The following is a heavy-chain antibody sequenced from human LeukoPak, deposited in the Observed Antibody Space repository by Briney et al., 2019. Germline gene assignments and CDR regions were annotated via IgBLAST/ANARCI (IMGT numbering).Heavy chain of an antibody. Sequence: PGGSLRLPCTTSGFTFSIYGMHWVRQAPGKGLEWVAFIRYDNTNKYYADSVKGRFTISRDNSKNTLYLQMNSLRAEDVVVYYCAKTNNRNAFDIWGQGTMVTVSS. CDR1: GFTFSIYG. V-gene: IGHV3-30*02. CDR3: AKTNNRNAFDI. CDR2: IRYDNTNK. D-gene: IGHD1-14*01. J-gene: IGHJ3*02.